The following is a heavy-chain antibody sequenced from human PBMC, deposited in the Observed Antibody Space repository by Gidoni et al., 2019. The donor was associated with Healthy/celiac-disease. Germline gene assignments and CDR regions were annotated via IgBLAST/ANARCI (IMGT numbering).Heavy chain of an antibody. CDR2: IKSKTDGGTT. V-gene: IGHV3-15*07. D-gene: IGHD6-13*01. J-gene: IGHJ6*03. Sequence: EVQLVESGGGLVKPGGSLRLSCAASGFTFSNAWMNWVRQDPGKGLEWVGRIKSKTDGGTTDYAAPVKGRFTISRDDSKNTLYLQMNSLKTEDTAVYYCTTDPTAAGKLGYYYYYMDVWGKGTTVTVSS. CDR1: GFTFSNAW. CDR3: TTDPTAAGKLGYYYYYMDV.